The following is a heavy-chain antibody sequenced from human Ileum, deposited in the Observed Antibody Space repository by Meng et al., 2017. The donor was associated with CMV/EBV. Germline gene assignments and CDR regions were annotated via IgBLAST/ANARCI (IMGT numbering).Heavy chain of an antibody. CDR2: MNPNSANT. J-gene: IGHJ5*02. V-gene: IGHV1-8*01. D-gene: IGHD2-2*01. CDR1: GYPFTSYD. Sequence: SGYPFTSYDINWVRQATGQGLEWMGWMNPNSANTGYAQKFQGRVTMTRNTSISTAYMELSSLRSEDTAVYYCARRYCSSTTCYRAFDPWGQGTLVTVSS. CDR3: ARRYCSSTTCYRAFDP.